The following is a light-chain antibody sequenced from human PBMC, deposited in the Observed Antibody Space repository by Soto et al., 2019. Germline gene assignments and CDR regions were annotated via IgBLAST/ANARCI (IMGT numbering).Light chain of an antibody. CDR3: QQYNNWPPWT. CDR1: QSVSSN. CDR2: GAS. V-gene: IGKV3-15*01. Sequence: EIVMTQSPATLSVSPGERATLSCRASQSVSSNLAWYQQKPGQAPRLLIYGASTRATGIPARFSGSGSGTEFTLTISSLQSEDFVVYYCQQYNNWPPWTFGQGTTVEIK. J-gene: IGKJ1*01.